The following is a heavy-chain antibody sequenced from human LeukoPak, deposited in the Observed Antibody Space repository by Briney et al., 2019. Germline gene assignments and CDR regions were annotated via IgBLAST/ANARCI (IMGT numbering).Heavy chain of an antibody. Sequence: PSETLSLTCAVYGGSFSGYYWNWIRQPPGKGLEWIGEINHSGSTNYNPSLKSRVTISVDTSKNQFSLKLSSVTAAATAVYYCARQIYDSSGVFDYWGQGTLVTVSS. V-gene: IGHV4-34*01. CDR1: GGSFSGYY. J-gene: IGHJ4*02. CDR2: INHSGST. D-gene: IGHD3-22*01. CDR3: ARQIYDSSGVFDY.